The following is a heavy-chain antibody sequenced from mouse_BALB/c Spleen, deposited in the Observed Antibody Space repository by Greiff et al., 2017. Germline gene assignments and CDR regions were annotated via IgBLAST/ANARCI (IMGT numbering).Heavy chain of an antibody. CDR3: ARSTTVDYAMDY. CDR2: ISTYYGDA. V-gene: IGHV1S137*01. D-gene: IGHD1-1*01. Sequence: VQLVESGAELVRPGVSVKISCKGSGYTFTDYAMHWVKQSHAKSLEWIGVISTYYGDASYNQKFKGKATMTVDKSSSTAYMELARLTSEDSAIYYCARSTTVDYAMDYWGQGTSVTVSS. J-gene: IGHJ4*01. CDR1: GYTFTDYA.